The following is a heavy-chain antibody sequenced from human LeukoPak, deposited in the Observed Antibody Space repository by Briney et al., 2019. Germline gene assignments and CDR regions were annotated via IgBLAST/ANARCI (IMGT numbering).Heavy chain of an antibody. J-gene: IGHJ3*02. CDR3: ARDTSGYRNDAFDI. CDR1: GYTFSSYG. V-gene: IGHV1-18*01. D-gene: IGHD3-22*01. Sequence: ASVKVSCKASGYTFSSYGISWVRQAPGQGLEWMGWISAYNGDTNYAQKLQGRVTMTTDTSTSTAYMDLRSLTSDDTAVYYCARDTSGYRNDAFDIWGQGTMVTVSS. CDR2: ISAYNGDT.